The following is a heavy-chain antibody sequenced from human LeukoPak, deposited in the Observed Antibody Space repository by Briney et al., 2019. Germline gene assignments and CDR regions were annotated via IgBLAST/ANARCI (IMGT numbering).Heavy chain of an antibody. D-gene: IGHD1-26*01. CDR3: ARDSGGSYYLGYFDY. V-gene: IGHV4-38-2*02. J-gene: IGHJ4*02. Sequence: PSETLSLTYAVSGYSISSGYYWGWIRQPPGKGLEWIGSIYHSGSTYYNPSLKSRVTISVDTSKNQFSLKLSSVTAADTAVYYCARDSGGSYYLGYFDYWGQGTLVTVSS. CDR1: GYSISSGYY. CDR2: IYHSGST.